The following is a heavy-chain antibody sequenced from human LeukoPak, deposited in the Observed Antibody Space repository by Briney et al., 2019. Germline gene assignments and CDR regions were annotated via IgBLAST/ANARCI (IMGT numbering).Heavy chain of an antibody. D-gene: IGHD2-2*01. CDR3: ARVRVGYCSSTSCRIYYYYGMDV. CDR2: INHSGST. V-gene: IGHV4-34*01. J-gene: IGHJ6*02. CDR1: GGSFSGYY. Sequence: SETLSLTCAVYGGSFSGYYWSWIRQPPGKGLEWIGEINHSGSTNYNPSLKSRVTISVDTSKNQFSLKLSSVTAADTAVYYCARVRVGYCSSTSCRIYYYYGMDVWGQGTTVTVSS.